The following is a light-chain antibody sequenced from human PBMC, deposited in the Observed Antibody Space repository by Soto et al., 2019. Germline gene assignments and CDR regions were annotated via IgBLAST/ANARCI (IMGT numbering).Light chain of an antibody. Sequence: EIVLTQSPGTLSLSPGERATLSCRASQSVSSSYLAWYQQKPGQAPRLLIYGASSRATGIPDRFSGSGSGTDFTLTISRLEPEDFAVYYCQQYGSSPTIFGQGTRLLIK. CDR2: GAS. CDR1: QSVSSSY. V-gene: IGKV3-20*01. J-gene: IGKJ5*01. CDR3: QQYGSSPTI.